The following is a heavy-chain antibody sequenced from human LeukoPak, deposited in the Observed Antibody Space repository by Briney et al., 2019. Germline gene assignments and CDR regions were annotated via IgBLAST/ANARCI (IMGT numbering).Heavy chain of an antibody. CDR3: ARAEGFGELLKDHWFDP. CDR2: IYYSGST. Sequence: SETLSLTCTVSGGSISSSSYYWGWIRQPPGKGLEWIGSIYYSGSTYYNPSLKSRVTISVDTSKKQFSLKLSSVTAADTAVYYCARAEGFGELLKDHWFDPWGQGTLVTVSS. CDR1: GGSISSSSYY. V-gene: IGHV4-39*07. D-gene: IGHD3-10*01. J-gene: IGHJ5*02.